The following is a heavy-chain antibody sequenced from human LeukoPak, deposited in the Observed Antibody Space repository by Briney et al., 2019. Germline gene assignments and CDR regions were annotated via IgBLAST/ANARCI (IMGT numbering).Heavy chain of an antibody. Sequence: GGSLRLSCAASGFTFSSYAMNWVRQAPGKGLEWVSTVSGSGGSTYYADSVKGRFTISRDNSKNTLYLQMNNLRAEDTAVYYCARDRYGRNAFDIWGQGTMVTVSS. V-gene: IGHV3-23*01. CDR1: GFTFSSYA. CDR3: ARDRYGRNAFDI. J-gene: IGHJ3*02. D-gene: IGHD1-1*01. CDR2: VSGSGGST.